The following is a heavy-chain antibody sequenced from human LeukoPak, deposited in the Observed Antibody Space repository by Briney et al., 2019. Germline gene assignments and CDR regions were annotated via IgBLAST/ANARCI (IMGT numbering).Heavy chain of an antibody. V-gene: IGHV4-59*01. J-gene: IGHJ1*01. Sequence: SETLSLTCTVSGGSINNYYWSWIRQPPGKGLEWIGYIYHSGSTNYNPSLQSRVTISVDTSKNQFSLNLNSVTAADTAVYYCARGGAARLHFQNWGRGTLVTVSS. CDR3: ARGGAARLHFQN. CDR2: IYHSGST. D-gene: IGHD6-6*01. CDR1: GGSINNYY.